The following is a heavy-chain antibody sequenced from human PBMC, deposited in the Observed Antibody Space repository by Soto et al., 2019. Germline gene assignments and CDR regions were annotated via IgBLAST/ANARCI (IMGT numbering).Heavy chain of an antibody. CDR2: IWYDGSNK. CDR1: GFTFSSYG. J-gene: IGHJ6*03. Sequence: QVQLVESGGGVVQPGRSLRLSCAASGFTFSSYGMHWVRQAPGKGLEWVAVIWYDGSNKYYADSVKGRFTISRDNSKNTLYLQMNSLRAEDTAVYYCARDHLDIVVVPAATHYDYYYMDVWGKGTTVTVSS. V-gene: IGHV3-33*01. D-gene: IGHD2-2*03. CDR3: ARDHLDIVVVPAATHYDYYYMDV.